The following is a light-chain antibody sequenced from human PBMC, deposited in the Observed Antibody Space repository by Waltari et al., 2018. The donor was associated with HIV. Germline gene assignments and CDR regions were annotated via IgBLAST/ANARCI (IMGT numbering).Light chain of an antibody. CDR3: QQYSRWPPTWT. J-gene: IGKJ1*01. CDR1: ENIRNN. Sequence: EVVMTQSPGTLSVSPGERATPSCRSSENIRNNLAWYQQKPGQAPRLLFYDASARATGVPARFSGSGSGTEFTLTISGLQSEDFAIYYCQQYSRWPPTWTFGQGTKV. V-gene: IGKV3-15*01. CDR2: DAS.